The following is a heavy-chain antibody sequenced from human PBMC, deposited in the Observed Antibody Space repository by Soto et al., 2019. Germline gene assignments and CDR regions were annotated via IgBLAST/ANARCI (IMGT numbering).Heavy chain of an antibody. Sequence: GGSLRLSCAASGFTFSSYGMHWVRQAPGKGLEWVAVISYDGSNKYYADSVKGRFTISRDNSKNTLYLQMNSLRAEDTAVYYCAKDRGPYYDFWSGYYKDYWGQGTLVTVSS. V-gene: IGHV3-30*18. D-gene: IGHD3-3*01. CDR3: AKDRGPYYDFWSGYYKDY. CDR2: ISYDGSNK. J-gene: IGHJ4*02. CDR1: GFTFSSYG.